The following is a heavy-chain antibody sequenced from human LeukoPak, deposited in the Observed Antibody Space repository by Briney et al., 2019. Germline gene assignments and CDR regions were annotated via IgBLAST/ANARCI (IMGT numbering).Heavy chain of an antibody. CDR1: GGSISSGDYY. CDR2: IYYSGST. J-gene: IGHJ4*02. Sequence: SETLSLTYTVSGGSISSGDYYWSWIRQPPGKGLEWIGYIYYSGSTYYNPSLKSRVTISVDTSKNQFSLKLSSVTAADTAVYYCARVSGSYSIDYWGQGTLVTVSS. CDR3: ARVSGSYSIDY. D-gene: IGHD1-26*01. V-gene: IGHV4-30-4*08.